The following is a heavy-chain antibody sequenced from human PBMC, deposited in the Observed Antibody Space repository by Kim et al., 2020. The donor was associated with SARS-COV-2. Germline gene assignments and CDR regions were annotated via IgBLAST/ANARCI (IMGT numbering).Heavy chain of an antibody. J-gene: IGHJ6*02. CDR3: AKARITMIVVVITTRAYYYGMDV. D-gene: IGHD3-22*01. Sequence: GGSLRLSCAASGFTFSSYAMSWVRQAPGKGLEWVSAISGSGGSTYYADSVKGRFTISRDNSKNTLYLQMNSPRAEDTAVYYCAKARITMIVVVITTRAYYYGMDVWGQGTTVTVSS. CDR1: GFTFSSYA. V-gene: IGHV3-23*01. CDR2: ISGSGGST.